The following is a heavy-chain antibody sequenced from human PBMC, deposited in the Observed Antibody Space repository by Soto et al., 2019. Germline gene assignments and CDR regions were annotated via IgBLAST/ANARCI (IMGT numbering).Heavy chain of an antibody. J-gene: IGHJ4*02. V-gene: IGHV3-21*01. CDR2: ISSSSSYI. Sequence: PGGSLRLSCAASGFTFSSYSMNWVRQAPGKGLEWVSSISSSSSYIYYADSVKGRFTISRDNAKNSLYLQMNSLRAEDTAVYYCARGSYYYDSSGTRRNPFDYWGQGTMVTVYS. CDR1: GFTFSSYS. CDR3: ARGSYYYDSSGTRRNPFDY. D-gene: IGHD3-22*01.